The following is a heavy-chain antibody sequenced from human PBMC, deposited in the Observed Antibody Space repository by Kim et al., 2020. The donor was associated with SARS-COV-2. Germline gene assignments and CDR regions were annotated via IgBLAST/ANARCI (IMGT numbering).Heavy chain of an antibody. CDR2: ISTSDSYI. Sequence: GGSLRLSCAASGFSFSTYNMNWVRQAPGKGLEWVSSISTSDSYIYYADSVKGRFTISRDNAKNSLYLQMDSLRAEDTAVYYCAKVAGEDYWGQGTRVTVSS. J-gene: IGHJ4*02. V-gene: IGHV3-21*01. CDR3: AKVAGEDY. CDR1: GFSFSTYN. D-gene: IGHD3-16*01.